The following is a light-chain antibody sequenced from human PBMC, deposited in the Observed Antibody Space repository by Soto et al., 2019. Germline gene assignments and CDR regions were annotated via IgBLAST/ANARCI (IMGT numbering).Light chain of an antibody. CDR2: GAS. CDR1: QSVSSSY. CDR3: QQYGSSPRFT. Sequence: EIVLTQSPGTLSLSPGERATLSCRASQSVSSSYLAWYQQKPGQAPRLLIYGASSRATGIPDRFSGSGSGKDFTLPISRLEPEDFAVYYCQQYGSSPRFTFGPGTKVDIK. J-gene: IGKJ3*01. V-gene: IGKV3-20*01.